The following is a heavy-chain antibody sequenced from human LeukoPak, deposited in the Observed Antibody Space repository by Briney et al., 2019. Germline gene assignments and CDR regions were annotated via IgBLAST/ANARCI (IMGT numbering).Heavy chain of an antibody. J-gene: IGHJ6*02. CDR3: ARDLHYYVAMDV. CDR1: GYTFTGHY. V-gene: IGHV1-2*02. D-gene: IGHD3-10*02. CDR2: INPNSGGA. Sequence: ASVKVSCKGSGYTFTGHYMHWVRQAPGQGVEWMGWINPNSGGAKFAQKFQGRVAMTRDTSISTAYMELSRLRSDDTAVYYCARDLHYYVAMDVWGQGTTVTVSS.